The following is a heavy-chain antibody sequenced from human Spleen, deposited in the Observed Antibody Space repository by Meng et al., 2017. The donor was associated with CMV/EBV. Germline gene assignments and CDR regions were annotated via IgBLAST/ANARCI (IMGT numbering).Heavy chain of an antibody. J-gene: IGHJ4*02. D-gene: IGHD2-2*01. V-gene: IGHV3-21*01. CDR3: ARNGAVVPAAVNDY. CDR2: ISSTSSFI. CDR1: GFTFSSYS. Sequence: GESLKISCAASGFTFSSYSMNWVRQAPGKGLEWVSSISSTSSFIYYADSLKGRFTISRDNAKNSLYLQMNSLRAEDTAVYYCARNGAVVPAAVNDYWGQGTLVTVSS.